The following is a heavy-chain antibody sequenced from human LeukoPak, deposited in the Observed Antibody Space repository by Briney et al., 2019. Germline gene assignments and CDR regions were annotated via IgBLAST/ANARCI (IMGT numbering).Heavy chain of an antibody. CDR2: IWYDGTTK. D-gene: IGHD6-19*01. J-gene: IGHJ4*02. Sequence: AESLTLSCAPSGLTLNSYGFHWVRQAPGKGVEWVAVIWYDGTTKYYADSVKGLLTISRDSSTNTRYLRMNRLTAEYRAVYYCAKDGGVGGWKCFDSWGEGALVSVSS. V-gene: IGHV3-33*06. CDR3: AKDGGVGGWKCFDS. CDR1: GLTLNSYG.